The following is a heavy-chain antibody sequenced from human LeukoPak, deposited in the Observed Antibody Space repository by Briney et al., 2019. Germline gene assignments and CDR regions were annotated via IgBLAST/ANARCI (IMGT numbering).Heavy chain of an antibody. CDR3: ARGDILTGPDY. V-gene: IGHV4-59*01. D-gene: IGHD3-9*01. CDR2: IYYSGRT. CDR1: GGSISSYY. Sequence: SETLSLTCTVSGGSISSYYWSWIRQPPGKGLEWIGYIYYSGRTNYNPSLKSRVTISVDTSKNQFSLKLSSVTAADTAVYYCARGDILTGPDYWGQGTLVTVSS. J-gene: IGHJ4*02.